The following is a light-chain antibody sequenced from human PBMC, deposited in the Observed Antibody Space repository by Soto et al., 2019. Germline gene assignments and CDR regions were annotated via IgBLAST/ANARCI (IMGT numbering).Light chain of an antibody. CDR2: DAS. CDR1: QSVSSY. Sequence: EIVLTQSPATLSLSPGERATLSCRASQSVSSYLAWYQQKPGQAPRVLIYDASNRATGIPARFSGSGSGTDFPLTISRLVPEDFAVYYCQQRSNWPPAFGQGTRLEIK. V-gene: IGKV3-11*01. CDR3: QQRSNWPPA. J-gene: IGKJ5*01.